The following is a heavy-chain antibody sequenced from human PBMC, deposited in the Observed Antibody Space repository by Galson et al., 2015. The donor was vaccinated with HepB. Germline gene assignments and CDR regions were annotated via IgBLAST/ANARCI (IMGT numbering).Heavy chain of an antibody. D-gene: IGHD5-18*01. Sequence: SLRLSCAASGFTFNNYAMNWVRQAPGKGLEWVSGISGGGGSTYYADSVKGRFTISRDNSKNTLYLQMNSLRAEDTAIYYCAKGDYGVSQLWNWFDPWGQGTLVTVSS. J-gene: IGHJ5*02. CDR3: AKGDYGVSQLWNWFDP. CDR2: ISGGGGST. CDR1: GFTFNNYA. V-gene: IGHV3-23*01.